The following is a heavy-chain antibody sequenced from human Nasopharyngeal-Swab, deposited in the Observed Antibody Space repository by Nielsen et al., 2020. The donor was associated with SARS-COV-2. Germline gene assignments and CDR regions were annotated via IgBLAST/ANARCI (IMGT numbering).Heavy chain of an antibody. Sequence: GESLKISCAASGFSFSNCAMSWVRQAPGKGLEWVSTISSAGLSTYYADSVKGRFTVSRDNSKNTLYLQLNSLRAEDTAVYYCAKDPWGAVYYYFEDWGHGTLVTVSS. D-gene: IGHD3-16*01. V-gene: IGHV3-23*01. CDR2: ISSAGLST. CDR3: AKDPWGAVYYYFED. CDR1: GFSFSNCA. J-gene: IGHJ4*01.